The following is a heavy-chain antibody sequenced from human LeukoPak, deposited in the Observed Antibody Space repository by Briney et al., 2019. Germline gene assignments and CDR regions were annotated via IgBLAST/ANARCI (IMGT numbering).Heavy chain of an antibody. CDR3: ARGRRGYYYDSSGYYSPDWFDP. CDR2: MNPNSGNT. J-gene: IGHJ5*02. D-gene: IGHD3-22*01. CDR1: GYTFTSYG. V-gene: IGHV1-8*02. Sequence: GASVKVSCKASGYTFTSYGISWVRQATGQGLEWMGWMNPNSGNTGYAQKSQGRVTMTRNTSISTAYMELSSLRSEDTAVYYCARGRRGYYYDSSGYYSPDWFDPWGQGTLVTVSS.